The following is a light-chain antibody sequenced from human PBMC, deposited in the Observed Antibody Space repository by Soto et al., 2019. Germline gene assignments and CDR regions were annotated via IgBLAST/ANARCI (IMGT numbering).Light chain of an antibody. CDR3: QSYDSSLSVV. CDR1: SSNIGAGYD. CDR2: GNS. J-gene: IGLJ1*01. V-gene: IGLV1-40*01. Sequence: QSVLTQPPSVSGAPGQRVTISCTGSSSNIGAGYDVHWYQQLPGTAPKLLIYGNSNRPSGVPDRFSGSKSGTSASLAITGLQAEDEADYYCQSYDSSLSVVFGTETKFTVL.